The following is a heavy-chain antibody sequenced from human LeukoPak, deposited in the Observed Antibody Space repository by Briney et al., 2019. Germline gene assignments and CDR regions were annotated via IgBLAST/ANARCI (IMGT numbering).Heavy chain of an antibody. CDR2: ISGDGGST. V-gene: IGHV3-43*02. CDR1: GFTFDNYA. D-gene: IGHD1-26*01. Sequence: GGSLRLSCAASGFTFDNYAVHWVRQAPGKGLEWGSFISGDGGSTYYADSVKGRFTISRGNSKNSLYLQMNSLRTEDTALYYCAKELVGATGDYYYGMDVWGQGTTVTVSS. CDR3: AKELVGATGDYYYGMDV. J-gene: IGHJ6*02.